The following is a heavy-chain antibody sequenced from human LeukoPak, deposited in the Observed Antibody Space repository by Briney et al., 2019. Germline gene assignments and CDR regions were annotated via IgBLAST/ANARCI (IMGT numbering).Heavy chain of an antibody. CDR3: ARDRQQYYYYYYMDV. CDR1: GYTFTSYG. Sequence: ASVKVSCKASGYTFTSYGISWVRQAPGQGLEWMGWISAYNGNTNYAQKLQGRVTMTTDTSTSTAYMELRSLRSDDTAVYYCARDRQQYYYYYYMDVWGKGTTVTVSS. CDR2: ISAYNGNT. V-gene: IGHV1-18*01. J-gene: IGHJ6*03. D-gene: IGHD6-13*01.